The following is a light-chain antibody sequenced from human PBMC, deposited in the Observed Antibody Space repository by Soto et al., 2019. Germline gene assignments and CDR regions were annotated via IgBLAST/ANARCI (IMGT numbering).Light chain of an antibody. Sequence: EIVTTQSPATLSVSPGERATLSCRASQSVSSNLAWYQQKPGQAPRLLIYGASTRATGIPARFSGSGAGTEFTLTISSLQSEDIAVYYCEQYNLSPPTFVPGTMV. J-gene: IGKJ1*01. CDR1: QSVSSN. CDR2: GAS. V-gene: IGKV3-15*01. CDR3: EQYNLSPPT.